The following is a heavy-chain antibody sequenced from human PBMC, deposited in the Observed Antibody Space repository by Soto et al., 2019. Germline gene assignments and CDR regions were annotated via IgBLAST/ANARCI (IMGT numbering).Heavy chain of an antibody. J-gene: IGHJ6*02. D-gene: IGHD4-17*01. Sequence: XESLRLSCAASGFTFSSYAMSWVRQAPGKGLEWVSAISGSGGSTYYADSVKGRFTISRDNSKNTLYLQMNSLRAEDTAVYYCAKDVYGEHWSYYYYYYGMDVWGQGTTVTVSS. CDR3: AKDVYGEHWSYYYYYYGMDV. V-gene: IGHV3-23*01. CDR1: GFTFSSYA. CDR2: ISGSGGST.